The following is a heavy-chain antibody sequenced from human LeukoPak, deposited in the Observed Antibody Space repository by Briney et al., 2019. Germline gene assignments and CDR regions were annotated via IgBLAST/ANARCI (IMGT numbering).Heavy chain of an antibody. Sequence: NPSETLSLTCSVSGGSISSYYWSWIRQPAGKGLEWIGRIYSSGSTNYNPSLKSRVTISVDTSKNQFPLKLSSVTAADTAVYYCAREDYGDYGAPSLLRSYDAFDIWGQGTMVTVSS. CDR2: IYSSGST. V-gene: IGHV4-4*07. CDR1: GGSISSYY. D-gene: IGHD4-17*01. J-gene: IGHJ3*02. CDR3: AREDYGDYGAPSLLRSYDAFDI.